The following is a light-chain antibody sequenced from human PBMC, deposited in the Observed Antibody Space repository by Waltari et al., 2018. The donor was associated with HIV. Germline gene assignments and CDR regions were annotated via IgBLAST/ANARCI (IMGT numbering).Light chain of an antibody. Sequence: HSALTQPASVPAPPGQSITIPCTGTSGPLYLSGLTSWYQQRPGKVPNVIIYKVISRPSGVSNRFSGSKSGNTASLTISGLQAEDEADYYCTSYTSNATLLFGGGTKVTVL. V-gene: IGLV2-14*01. J-gene: IGLJ3*02. CDR2: KVI. CDR1: SGPLYLSGL. CDR3: TSYTSNATLL.